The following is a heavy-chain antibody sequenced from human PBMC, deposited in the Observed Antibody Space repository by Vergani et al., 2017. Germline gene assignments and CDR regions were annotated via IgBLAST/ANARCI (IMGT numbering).Heavy chain of an antibody. Sequence: EVQLVESGGGLVQPGGSLRLSCAASGFTFSSYEMNWVRQAPGKGLEWVSYISSSGSTIYYADSVKGRFTISRDNAKNSLYLQMNSLRAEDTAVYYCARDGGLYGSSQNYYYYYGMDVWGQGTTVTVSS. J-gene: IGHJ6*02. CDR1: GFTFSSYE. V-gene: IGHV3-48*03. D-gene: IGHD6-13*01. CDR3: ARDGGLYGSSQNYYYYYGMDV. CDR2: ISSSGSTI.